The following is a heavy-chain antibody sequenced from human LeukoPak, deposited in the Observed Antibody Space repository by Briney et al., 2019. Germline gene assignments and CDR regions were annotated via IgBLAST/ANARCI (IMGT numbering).Heavy chain of an antibody. J-gene: IGHJ6*03. D-gene: IGHD3-3*01. CDR3: AKVPQYYDFWSGRYYYMDV. V-gene: IGHV3-21*01. Sequence: GGSLRLSCVASGFIFNSFTMNWVRQAPGEGLQWVASISSSGTYIYYADSVKGRVTISRDNAKSSLYLQMNSLRAEDTAVYYCAKVPQYYDFWSGRYYYMDVWGKGTTVTVSS. CDR2: ISSSGTYI. CDR1: GFIFNSFT.